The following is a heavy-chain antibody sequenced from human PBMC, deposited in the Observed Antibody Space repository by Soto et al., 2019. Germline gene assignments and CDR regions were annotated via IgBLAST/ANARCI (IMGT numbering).Heavy chain of an antibody. CDR2: VYYAGTT. V-gene: IGHV4-59*08. D-gene: IGHD3-22*01. Sequence: SETLSLTCTVSDGSITPNYYTWVRQPPGKGLEWIGYVYYAGTTTYNPSLKSRVSISIDTSKNEVSLKLSSVTAADTAVYYCARLGAYYQAMDFWGQGTRVSVSS. CDR3: ARLGAYYQAMDF. J-gene: IGHJ4*02. CDR1: DGSITPNY.